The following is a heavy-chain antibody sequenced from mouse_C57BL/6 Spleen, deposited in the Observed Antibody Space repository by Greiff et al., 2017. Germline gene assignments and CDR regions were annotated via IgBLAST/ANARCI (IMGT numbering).Heavy chain of an antibody. V-gene: IGHV5-4*01. J-gene: IGHJ1*03. D-gene: IGHD2-1*01. CDR1: GFTFSSYA. CDR2: ISDGGSYT. Sequence: EVHLVESGGGLVKPGGSLKLSCAASGFTFSSYAMSWVRQTPEKRLEWVATISDGGSYTYYPDNVKGRFTISRDNAKNNLYLQMSHLKSEDTAMYYCAREGAGYGNSWYFDVWGTGTTVTVSS. CDR3: AREGAGYGNSWYFDV.